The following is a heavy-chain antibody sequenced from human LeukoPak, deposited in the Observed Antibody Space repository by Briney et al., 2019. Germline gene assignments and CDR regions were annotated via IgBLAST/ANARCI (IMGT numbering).Heavy chain of an antibody. J-gene: IGHJ4*02. CDR3: ATNPPGIAVAGNGNFDN. D-gene: IGHD6-19*01. CDR2: ISSSSSTI. CDR1: GFTFSSYS. Sequence: PGGSLRLSCAASGFTFSSYSMNWVRQAPGKGLQWVSYISSSSSTIYNADSVKGRFTISRDNAKNSLYLQMQSLRPEDTAFYYCATNPPGIAVAGNGNFDNWGQGTLVTVSS. V-gene: IGHV3-48*04.